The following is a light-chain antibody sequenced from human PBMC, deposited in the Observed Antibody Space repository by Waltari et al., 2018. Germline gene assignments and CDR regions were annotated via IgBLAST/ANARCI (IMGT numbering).Light chain of an antibody. J-gene: IGLJ3*02. CDR2: TTN. V-gene: IGLV1-44*01. CDR1: SPNIGNNS. Sequence: QSVLSQPPSASGTPGQTVTISCSGTSPNIGNNSVSWYRQVPGTAPKLLIYTTNQRPSGVPDRFSGSKSGTSASLALSGLLSEDEADYYCAVWDDSLNAWVFGGGTKLTVL. CDR3: AVWDDSLNAWV.